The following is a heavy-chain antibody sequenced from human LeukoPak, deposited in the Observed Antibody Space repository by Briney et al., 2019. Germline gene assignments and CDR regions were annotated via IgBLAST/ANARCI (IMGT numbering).Heavy chain of an antibody. CDR2: ISGSGGST. J-gene: IGHJ4*02. Sequence: GGSLRLSCAASGFTFSSYAMSWVRQAPGKGLEWVSAISGSGGSTYYADSVKGRFTISRDNSKNTLYLQMDSLRAEDTAVYYCAAPDYDILTGYSVDFDYWGQGTLVTVSS. V-gene: IGHV3-23*01. CDR1: GFTFSSYA. CDR3: AAPDYDILTGYSVDFDY. D-gene: IGHD3-9*01.